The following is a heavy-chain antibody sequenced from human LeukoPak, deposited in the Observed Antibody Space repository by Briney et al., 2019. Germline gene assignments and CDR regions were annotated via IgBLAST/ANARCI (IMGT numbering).Heavy chain of an antibody. D-gene: IGHD5-12*01. CDR2: IRYDGSNK. V-gene: IGHV3-30*02. CDR3: AKVDGYSGYDWGSRDYFDY. CDR1: GFTFSSYW. J-gene: IGHJ4*02. Sequence: GGSLRLSCAASGFTFSSYWMSWVRQAPGKGLEWVAFIRYDGSNKYYADSVKGRFTISRDNSKNTLYLQMNSLRAEDTAVYYCAKVDGYSGYDWGSRDYFDYWGQGTLVTVSS.